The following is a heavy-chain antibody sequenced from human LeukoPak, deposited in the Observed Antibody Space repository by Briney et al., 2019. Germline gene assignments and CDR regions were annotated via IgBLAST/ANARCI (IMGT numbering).Heavy chain of an antibody. CDR3: ARGGEGWLQQGDY. CDR2: IYYSGST. J-gene: IGHJ4*02. CDR1: GGSISSSSYY. D-gene: IGHD5-24*01. V-gene: IGHV4-39*07. Sequence: PSETLSLTCTVSGGSISSSSYYWGWIRQPPGKGLEWIGSIYYSGSTYYNPSLKSRVTISVDTSKNQFSLKLSSVTAADTAVYYCARGGEGWLQQGDYWGQGTLVTVSS.